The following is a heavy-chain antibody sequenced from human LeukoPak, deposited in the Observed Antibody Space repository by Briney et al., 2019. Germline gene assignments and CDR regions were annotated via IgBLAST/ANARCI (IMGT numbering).Heavy chain of an antibody. CDR2: IYHSGGA. CDR1: GGSFSISY. Sequence: SETLSLTCGVSGGSFSISYWSWIRQPPGKGLEWIGQIYHSGGANYNPSLRSRVTISIDTSKNQLSLRLSSVAAADTAVYYCARHGSYCFDSWGQGTLVTVSS. J-gene: IGHJ4*02. V-gene: IGHV4-34*01. D-gene: IGHD3-10*01. CDR3: ARHGSYCFDS.